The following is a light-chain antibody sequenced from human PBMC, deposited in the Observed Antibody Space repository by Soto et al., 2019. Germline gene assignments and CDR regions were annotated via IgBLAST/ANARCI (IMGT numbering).Light chain of an antibody. CDR1: DGRLYRSNNKNY. J-gene: IGKJ1*01. CDR2: WAS. V-gene: IGKV4-1*01. Sequence: DIVMTQSPASLAVSLCERATIGFKSSDGRLYRSNNKNYLAWYQQKPGQPPKLLIYWASTRESGVPDRFSGSGSGTDFTLTITRLEPEDFAVYYCQQYGGSPRTFGQGTKVDIK. CDR3: QQYGGSPRT.